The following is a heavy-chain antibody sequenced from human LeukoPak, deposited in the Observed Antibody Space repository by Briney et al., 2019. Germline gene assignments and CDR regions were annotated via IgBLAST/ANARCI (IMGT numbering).Heavy chain of an antibody. CDR3: VTGDPQHLVRINVNYFHYYLDV. Sequence: ASVTVSCKASGYTFTSYGISWVRQAPGQGLEGMGWISAYNGNTNYAQKLQGRVTMTTDTSTSTAYMELSSLTSGDTAVYYCVTGDPQHLVRINVNYFHYYLDVWGKGTMVTVSS. D-gene: IGHD6-13*01. CDR1: GYTFTSYG. CDR2: ISAYNGNT. V-gene: IGHV1-18*01. J-gene: IGHJ6*03.